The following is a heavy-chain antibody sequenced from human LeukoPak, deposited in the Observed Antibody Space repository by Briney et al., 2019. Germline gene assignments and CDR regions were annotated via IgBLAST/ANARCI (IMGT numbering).Heavy chain of an antibody. J-gene: IGHJ6*03. Sequence: ASVKVSCKASGYTFTGYYIHWVRQAPGQGLDWIGWINRHTAGTNYAQKFQGRVTMTTDTSISTSYMELSRLRVDDTAMYYCASGEHAYYFYYMDVWGKGTTVIVSS. CDR2: INRHTAGT. V-gene: IGHV1-2*02. CDR1: GYTFTGYY. CDR3: ASGEHAYYFYYMDV. D-gene: IGHD2-21*01.